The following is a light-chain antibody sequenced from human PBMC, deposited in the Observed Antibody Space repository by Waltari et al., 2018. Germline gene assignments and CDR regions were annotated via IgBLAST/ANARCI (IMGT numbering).Light chain of an antibody. CDR2: RNN. CDR3: AAWDDSLSAHVV. V-gene: IGLV1-47*01. J-gene: IGLJ2*01. CDR1: SSNIGSNY. Sequence: QSVLTQPPSASGPPGPRVTISCSGSSSNIGSNYVYWYQQLPGTAPKLLIYRNNQRPSGVPDRFSGSKSGTSASLAISGLRSEDEADYYCAAWDDSLSAHVVFGGGTKLTVL.